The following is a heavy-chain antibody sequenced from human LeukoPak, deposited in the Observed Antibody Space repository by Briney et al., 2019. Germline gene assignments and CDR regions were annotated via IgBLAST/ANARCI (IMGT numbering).Heavy chain of an antibody. CDR3: ARHPYGSGPRDYFDY. V-gene: IGHV4-4*07. CDR1: GGSISSYY. J-gene: IGHJ4*02. D-gene: IGHD3-10*01. CDR2: IYTSGST. Sequence: SETLSLTCTVSGGSISSYYWSWIRQPAGKGLEWIGRIYTSGSTNYNPSLKSRVTVSVDTSKNQFSLKLSSVTAADTAVYYCARHPYGSGPRDYFDYWGQGTLVTVSS.